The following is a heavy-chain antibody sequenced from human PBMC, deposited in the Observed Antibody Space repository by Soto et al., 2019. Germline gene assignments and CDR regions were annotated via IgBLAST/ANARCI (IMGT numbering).Heavy chain of an antibody. V-gene: IGHV1-69*13. Sequence: ASVKVSCKASGGTFSSYAISWVRQAPGQGLEWMGGIIPIFGTANYAQKFQGRVTITADESTSTAYMELSSLRSEDTAVYYCARVIRRYCSGGSCYYYYGMDVWGQGTTVTVSS. CDR1: GGTFSSYA. CDR3: ARVIRRYCSGGSCYYYYGMDV. J-gene: IGHJ6*02. CDR2: IIPIFGTA. D-gene: IGHD2-15*01.